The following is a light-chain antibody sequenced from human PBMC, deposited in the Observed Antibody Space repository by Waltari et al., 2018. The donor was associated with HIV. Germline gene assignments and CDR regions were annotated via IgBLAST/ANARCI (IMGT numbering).Light chain of an antibody. CDR1: HSISSY. J-gene: IGKJ3*01. Sequence: DIQMTQSPSSLSASVGDRVTITCRASHSISSYLNWYHQEPGKATKLLIYAASSLQSGVPSRLSGSGSGTDFTLTISSLQSEDFATYYSEQSATLGFTCGPGTKVDIK. CDR3: EQSATLGFT. CDR2: AAS. V-gene: IGKV1-39*01.